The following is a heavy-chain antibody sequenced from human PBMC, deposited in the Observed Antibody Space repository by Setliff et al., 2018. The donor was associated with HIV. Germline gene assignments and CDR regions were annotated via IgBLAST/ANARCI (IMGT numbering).Heavy chain of an antibody. CDR2: IYTSGTT. Sequence: SETLSLTCTVSGGSFNNYHWSWIRQPAGKGLEWIGYIYTSGTTEYNPSLDSRVTISVDTSRDQFSLNLRSVTAADTALYFCARLIHTGLLYFDYWGLGMLVTVSS. V-gene: IGHV4-4*09. D-gene: IGHD2-8*02. J-gene: IGHJ4*02. CDR3: ARLIHTGLLYFDY. CDR1: GGSFNNYH.